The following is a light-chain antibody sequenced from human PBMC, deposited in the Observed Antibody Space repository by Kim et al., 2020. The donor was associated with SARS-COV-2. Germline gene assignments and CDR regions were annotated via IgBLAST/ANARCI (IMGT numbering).Light chain of an antibody. CDR3: QQYYAIPRT. J-gene: IGKJ1*01. CDR2: GAS. CDR1: QSLLNRTRNKNC. V-gene: IGKV4-1*01. Sequence: ATINCRSSQSLLNRTRNKNCVSWYQMKPGQPPRLLIYGASTRESGVPDRFSGGGSGTEFTLTISSLQAEDVAVYYCQQYYAIPRTFGQGTKVDIK.